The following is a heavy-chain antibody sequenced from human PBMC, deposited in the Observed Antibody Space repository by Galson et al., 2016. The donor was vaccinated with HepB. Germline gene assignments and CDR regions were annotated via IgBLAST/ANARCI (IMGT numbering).Heavy chain of an antibody. J-gene: IGHJ4*02. CDR2: IYPGDSET. Sequence: QSGAEVKKPGESLKISCKGSGYGFTSYWLGWVRQMPGKGLEWMGVIYPGDSETTYSPSFRGQVTMSVDKSISTACLQWSSLKASDSAMYFCARQRGVGGWYLDSWGQGTLVTVSS. CDR3: ARQRGVGGWYLDS. V-gene: IGHV5-51*01. CDR1: GYGFTSYW. D-gene: IGHD6-19*01.